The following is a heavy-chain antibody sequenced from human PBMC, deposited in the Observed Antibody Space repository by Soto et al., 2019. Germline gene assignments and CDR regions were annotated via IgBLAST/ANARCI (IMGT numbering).Heavy chain of an antibody. D-gene: IGHD5-12*01. CDR1: GFTFSDYY. J-gene: IGHJ4*02. CDR2: ISSSSSYT. V-gene: IGHV3-11*05. Sequence: QVQLVESGGGLVKPGGSLRLSCAASGFTFSDYYMSWTRQAPGKGLEWVSYISSSSSYTNYADSVKGRFTISRDNAKNSLYLQMTSLRAEDTAVYYCARDHHRYSGYDYVDYWGQGTLVTVSS. CDR3: ARDHHRYSGYDYVDY.